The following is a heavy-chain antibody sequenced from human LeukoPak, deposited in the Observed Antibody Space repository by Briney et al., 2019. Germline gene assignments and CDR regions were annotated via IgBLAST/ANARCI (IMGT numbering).Heavy chain of an antibody. CDR2: IYYSGST. CDR3: ARIALEWLVDY. CDR1: GGSISSGDYY. D-gene: IGHD3-3*01. Sequence: PSQTLSLTCTVSGGSISSGDYYWSWIRQPPGKGLEWIGYIYYSGSTYYNPSLKSRVTMSVDTSKNQFSLKLSSVTAADTAVYYCARIALEWLVDYWGQGTLVTVSS. J-gene: IGHJ4*02. V-gene: IGHV4-30-4*01.